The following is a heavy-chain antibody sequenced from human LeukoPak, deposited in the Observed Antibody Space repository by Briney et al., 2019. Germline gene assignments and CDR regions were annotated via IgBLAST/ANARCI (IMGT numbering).Heavy chain of an antibody. J-gene: IGHJ4*02. CDR3: ARDGLYYYDSSGHFDY. D-gene: IGHD3-22*01. Sequence: GGSLRLSCAASGSTFSSYEMNWVRQAPGKGLEWVSYISSSGSTIYYADSVKGRFTISRDNAKNSLYLQMNSLRAEDTAVYYCARDGLYYYDSSGHFDYWGQGTLVTVSS. V-gene: IGHV3-48*03. CDR1: GSTFSSYE. CDR2: ISSSGSTI.